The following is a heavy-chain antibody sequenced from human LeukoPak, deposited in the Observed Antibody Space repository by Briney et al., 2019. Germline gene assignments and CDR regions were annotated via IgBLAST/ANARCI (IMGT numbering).Heavy chain of an antibody. CDR3: ARGTAALDY. D-gene: IGHD6-25*01. V-gene: IGHV3-48*01. CDR2: ISSSRKII. Sequence: LEWFSYISSSRKIIYYADSVKGRFTISRDNAKNSLYLQMTSLRAEDTAVYHCARGTAALDYWGQGTLVTVSS. J-gene: IGHJ4*02.